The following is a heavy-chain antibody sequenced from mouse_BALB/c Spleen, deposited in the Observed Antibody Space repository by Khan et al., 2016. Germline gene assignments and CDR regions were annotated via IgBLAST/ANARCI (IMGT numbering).Heavy chain of an antibody. V-gene: IGHV2-9*02. Sequence: QVQLKESGPGLVAPSQSLSITCTVSGFSLTNSGVHWVRQPPRKGLDWLGVIWAGGSTVYTSALMSRLSITRDHTQNQVFLKMNSLQTDDTAMYYCARDDQDFDAWFASWGQGTLVTVSA. J-gene: IGHJ3*01. CDR3: ARDDQDFDAWFAS. CDR1: GFSLTNSG. CDR2: IWAGGST.